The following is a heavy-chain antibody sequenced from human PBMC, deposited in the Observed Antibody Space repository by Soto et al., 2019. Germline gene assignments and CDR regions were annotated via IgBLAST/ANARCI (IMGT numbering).Heavy chain of an antibody. CDR2: IYYSGST. CDR1: GGSISSYY. D-gene: IGHD1-1*01. CDR3: VRDGTKTLRDWLDP. Sequence: PSETLSLTCFVSGGSISSYYWSWIRQPPGKGLEWIGYIYYSGSTNYNPSLKSRVTISVDTSKNQFSLKLRSVTAADTAVYYCVRDGTKTLRDWLDPRGKGISVTVSS. V-gene: IGHV4-59*12. J-gene: IGHJ5*02.